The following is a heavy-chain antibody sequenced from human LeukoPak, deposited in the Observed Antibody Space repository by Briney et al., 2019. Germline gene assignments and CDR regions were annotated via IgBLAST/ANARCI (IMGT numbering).Heavy chain of an antibody. CDR1: GFTFSNYW. CDR3: AKDEFQWLVRGYFQH. J-gene: IGHJ1*01. Sequence: GGSLRLSCAASGFTFSNYWMHWVRQAPGKGLVWVSRINSDGSSTIYADSVKGRFTISRDNSKNTLYLQMNSLRAEDTAVYYCAKDEFQWLVRGYFQHWGQGTLVTVSS. D-gene: IGHD6-19*01. CDR2: INSDGSST. V-gene: IGHV3-74*01.